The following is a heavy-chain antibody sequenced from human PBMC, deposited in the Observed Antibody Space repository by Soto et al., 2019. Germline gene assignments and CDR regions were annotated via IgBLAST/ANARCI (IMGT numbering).Heavy chain of an antibody. V-gene: IGHV4-4*02. CDR1: GGYISSINW. CDR2: IYHSRST. CDR3: AREVNAGITIFGVVTQGSPYKAYYYGMDV. J-gene: IGHJ6*02. D-gene: IGHD3-3*01. Sequence: SQTLSLTWGVSGGYISSINWWSCVRHHTGKGLEWFGEIYHSRSTNYNPSLKSRVTLSVDQSKNQFSLTLSSVTAPATALYYCAREVNAGITIFGVVTQGSPYKAYYYGMDVWGQGTTVTVSS.